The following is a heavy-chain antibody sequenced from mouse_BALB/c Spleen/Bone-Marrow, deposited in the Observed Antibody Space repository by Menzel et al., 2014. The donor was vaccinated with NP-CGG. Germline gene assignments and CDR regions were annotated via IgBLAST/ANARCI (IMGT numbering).Heavy chain of an antibody. D-gene: IGHD1-1*01. CDR1: GNTFTSYT. CDR2: INPSSGYT. Sequence: VKLVESGAELARPGASVKMSCKASGNTFTSYTMHWVKQRPGQGLEWIGYINPSSGYTNYNQKFKDKATLTADKSSSTAYMQLSSLTSEDSAVYYCARSLRWYFDVWGAGTTVTVSS. J-gene: IGHJ1*01. CDR3: ARSLRWYFDV. V-gene: IGHV1-4*01.